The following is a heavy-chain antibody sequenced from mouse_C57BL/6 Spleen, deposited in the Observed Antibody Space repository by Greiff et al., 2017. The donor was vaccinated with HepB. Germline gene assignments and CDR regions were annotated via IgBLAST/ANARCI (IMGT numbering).Heavy chain of an antibody. J-gene: IGHJ2*01. CDR1: GYTFTSYW. CDR2: IDPSDSYT. V-gene: IGHV1-50*01. CDR3: ARGTRYGNYVFDY. Sequence: QVQLQQSGAELVKPGASVNLSCKASGYTFTSYWMQWVKQRPGQGLEWIGEIDPSDSYTNYNQKFKGKATLTVDTSSSTAYMQLSSLTSEDSAVYYCARGTRYGNYVFDYWGQGTTLTVSS. D-gene: IGHD2-1*01.